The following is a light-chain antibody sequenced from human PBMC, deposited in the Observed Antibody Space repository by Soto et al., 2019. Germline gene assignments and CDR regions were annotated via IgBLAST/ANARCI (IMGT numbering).Light chain of an antibody. CDR3: QQVNSYPFIFT. CDR2: DAS. V-gene: IGKV1-13*02. CDR1: QGISSA. Sequence: AIQLTQSPSSLSASVGDRVTITCRASQGISSALAWYQQKPGKAPKLLIYDASSLESGVPSRFSGSGSGTDFTLTISSLQPEDFAPYYCQQVNSYPFIFTFGPGTKVDIK. J-gene: IGKJ3*01.